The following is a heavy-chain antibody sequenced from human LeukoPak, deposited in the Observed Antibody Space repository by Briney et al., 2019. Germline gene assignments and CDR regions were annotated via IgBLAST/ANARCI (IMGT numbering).Heavy chain of an antibody. CDR1: GFTFSTYA. Sequence: GRSLRLSCAASGFTFSTYAISWVRQAPGKGLEWVSTISGSGGTIYYADSVKGRFTISRDKSKNTLYLQMNSLSAEDTALYYCATLVGATDYWGQEPWSPSPQ. CDR3: ATLVGATDY. V-gene: IGHV3-23*01. D-gene: IGHD1-26*01. J-gene: IGHJ4*01. CDR2: ISGSGGTI.